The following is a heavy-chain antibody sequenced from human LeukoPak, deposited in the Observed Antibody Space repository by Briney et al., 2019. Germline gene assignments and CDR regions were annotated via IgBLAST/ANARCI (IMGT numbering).Heavy chain of an antibody. V-gene: IGHV1-69*04. Sequence: SVTVSCKASGGTFSSYAISWVRQAPGQGLEWMGRIIPILGIANYAQKFQGRVTITADKSTSTAYMELSSLRSEDTAVYYCARDGEVATMDYYYYGMDVWGQGTTVTVSS. J-gene: IGHJ6*02. CDR3: ARDGEVATMDYYYYGMDV. D-gene: IGHD5-12*01. CDR2: IIPILGIA. CDR1: GGTFSSYA.